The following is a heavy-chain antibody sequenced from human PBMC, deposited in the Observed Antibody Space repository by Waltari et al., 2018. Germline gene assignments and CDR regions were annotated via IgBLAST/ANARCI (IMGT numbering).Heavy chain of an antibody. CDR3: TKRGDYYYYGMAV. J-gene: IGHJ6*02. V-gene: IGHV3-23*04. CDR2: ISAGGGAT. CDR1: GFTFSSYA. Sequence: EVRLVESGGGLVQPGGSLRLSFSTSGFTFSSYAMSWVRQAPGKGLEWVSSISAGGGATYYADSVKGRFTISRDISKNTLCLQVNSLRADDTAVYYCTKRGDYYYYGMAVWGQGTTVTVSS.